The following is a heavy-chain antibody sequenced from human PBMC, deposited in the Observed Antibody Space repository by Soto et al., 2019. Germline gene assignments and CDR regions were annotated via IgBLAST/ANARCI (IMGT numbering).Heavy chain of an antibody. CDR2: IWHDGKNK. Sequence: QVQVVESGGGVVQPGTSLRLSCAASGFRFSNFGMHWVRQAPGKGLEWVAVIWHDGKNKYYADSVEGRFTISRDNSKNPFYLQMNSLRAEDTAVYYCARDPGKGEAIDCWGQGTLVIVSS. CDR3: ARDPGKGEAIDC. CDR1: GFRFSNFG. V-gene: IGHV3-33*01. J-gene: IGHJ4*02.